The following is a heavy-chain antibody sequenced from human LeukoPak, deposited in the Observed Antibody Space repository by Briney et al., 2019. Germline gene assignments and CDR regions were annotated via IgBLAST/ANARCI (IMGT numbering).Heavy chain of an antibody. Sequence: GGSLRLSCAASKFIFSSYSMNWVRQAPGKGLEWVSYISSSSSTIYYADSVKGRFTVSRDNAKNSVYLQTNSLRAEDTAVYYCARDRSYVGFDYWGQGTLVTVSS. D-gene: IGHD4-23*01. V-gene: IGHV3-48*04. J-gene: IGHJ4*02. CDR3: ARDRSYVGFDY. CDR2: ISSSSSTI. CDR1: KFIFSSYS.